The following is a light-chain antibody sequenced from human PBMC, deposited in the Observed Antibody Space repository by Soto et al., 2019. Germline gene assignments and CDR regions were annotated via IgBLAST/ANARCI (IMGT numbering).Light chain of an antibody. CDR3: QQSYSTLWT. CDR2: DAS. CDR1: QNIRSR. Sequence: SQSPSTLSASIGDRVTITCRASQNIRSRLAWFQQKPGKAPKLLIYDASSLESGVPSRFSGNGSGTEFTLTISSLQPDDFATYYCQQSYSTLWTFAQGTKV. V-gene: IGKV1-5*01. J-gene: IGKJ1*01.